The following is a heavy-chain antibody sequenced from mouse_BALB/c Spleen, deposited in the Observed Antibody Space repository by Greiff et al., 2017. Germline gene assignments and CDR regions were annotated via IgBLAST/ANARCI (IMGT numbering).Heavy chain of an antibody. CDR2: INPSSGYT. CDR3: ERDFSWFAY. Sequence: QVQLQQSGAELARPGASVKMSCKASGYTFTSYTMHWVKQRPGQGLEWIGYINPSSGYTNYNQKFKDKATLTADKSSSTAYMQLSSVTSEDSAVCYCERDFSWFAYWGQGTLVTVSA. J-gene: IGHJ3*01. V-gene: IGHV1-4*01. CDR1: GYTFTSYT.